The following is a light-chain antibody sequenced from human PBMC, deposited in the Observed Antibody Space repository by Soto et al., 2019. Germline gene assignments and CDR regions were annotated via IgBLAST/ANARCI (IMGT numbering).Light chain of an antibody. Sequence: DIQMTQSPSSLSASVGDRVTITCRASQAINNYLAWYQQKPGKVPTLLISAASTLQSGVPSRFSGSVSGTDFTLTSSSLQPEDVATYYCQKFNAVPTFGGGTKVEI. CDR1: QAINNY. J-gene: IGKJ4*01. CDR2: AAS. V-gene: IGKV1-27*01. CDR3: QKFNAVPT.